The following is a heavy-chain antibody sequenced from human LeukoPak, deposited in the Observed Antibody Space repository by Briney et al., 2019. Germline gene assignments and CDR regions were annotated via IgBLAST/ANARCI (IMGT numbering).Heavy chain of an antibody. V-gene: IGHV3-23*01. CDR3: AKMEVVTPNFDY. Sequence: GGSLRLSCAAPGFTFSSYAMSWVRQAPGKGLEWVSAISGSGGSTYYADSVKGRFTISRDNSKNTLYLQMNSLRAEDTAVYYCAKMEVVTPNFDYWGQGTLVTVSS. CDR2: ISGSGGST. J-gene: IGHJ4*02. CDR1: GFTFSSYA. D-gene: IGHD4-23*01.